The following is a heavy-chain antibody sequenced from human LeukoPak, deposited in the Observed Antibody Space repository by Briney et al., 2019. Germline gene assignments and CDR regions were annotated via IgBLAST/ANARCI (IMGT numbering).Heavy chain of an antibody. Sequence: SETLSLTCAAYGESFSGYYWSWIRQPPGKGLEWIGEINHSGSTNYNPSLKSRVTISVDTSKNQFSLKLSSVTAADTAVYYCARGRLSRYGMDVWGKGTTVTVSS. J-gene: IGHJ6*04. CDR2: INHSGST. V-gene: IGHV4-34*01. CDR1: GESFSGYY. CDR3: ARGRLSRYGMDV. D-gene: IGHD2-15*01.